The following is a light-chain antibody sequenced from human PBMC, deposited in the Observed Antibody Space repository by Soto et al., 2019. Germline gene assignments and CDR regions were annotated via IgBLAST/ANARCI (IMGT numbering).Light chain of an antibody. CDR2: GAS. Sequence: EIVLTQSPATLSLSPGERATLSCRASQSVSSYLVWYQQKPGQAPRLLIYGASSRATGIPDRFSGSGSGTDFTLTISRLEPEDFAVYYCQQYGNSPLITFGQGTRLEI. CDR3: QQYGNSPLIT. CDR1: QSVSSY. V-gene: IGKV3-20*01. J-gene: IGKJ5*01.